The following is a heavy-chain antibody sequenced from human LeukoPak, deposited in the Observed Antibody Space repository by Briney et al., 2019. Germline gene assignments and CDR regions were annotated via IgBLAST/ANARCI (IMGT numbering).Heavy chain of an antibody. D-gene: IGHD3-10*01. CDR1: GFTFSSHG. CDR2: IWFDGSNK. V-gene: IGHV3-33*01. Sequence: GSLRLSCAASGFTFSSHGMHWVLQAPGKGLEWVAIIWFDGSNKYYADSVKGRFTISRDNAKNSLYLQMNSLRAEDTAVYYCARERLGWFGRNPVDYWGQGTLVTVSS. CDR3: ARERLGWFGRNPVDY. J-gene: IGHJ4*02.